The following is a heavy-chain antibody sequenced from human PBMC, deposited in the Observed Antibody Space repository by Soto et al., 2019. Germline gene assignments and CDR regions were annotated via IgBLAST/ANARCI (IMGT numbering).Heavy chain of an antibody. V-gene: IGHV1-18*01. D-gene: IGHD3-22*01. CDR3: ARYPPYYYDSSGSPVYFDY. CDR1: GYTFTSYG. J-gene: IGHJ4*02. CDR2: ISAYNGNT. Sequence: ASVKVSCKASGYTFTSYGISWVRQAPGQGLEWMGWISAYNGNTNYAQKLQGRVTMTTDTSTTTAYMELRSLRSDDTAVYYCARYPPYYYDSSGSPVYFDYWGQGTLVTVSS.